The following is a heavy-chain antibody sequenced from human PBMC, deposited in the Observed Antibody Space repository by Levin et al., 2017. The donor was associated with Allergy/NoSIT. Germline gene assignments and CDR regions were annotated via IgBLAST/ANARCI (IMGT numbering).Heavy chain of an antibody. CDR1: GFTFRNAW. CDR3: TTGFYYDSGNHYNSLAY. Sequence: GESLKISCVGSGFTFRNAWMSWVRQAPGKGLEWVGRIKSKADGGTTDHAAAVKGRFTIARDDSKTTVYLQMNSLETEDTAVYYCTTGFYYDSGNHYNSLAYWGQGTLVTVSS. CDR2: IKSKADGGTT. V-gene: IGHV3-15*01. J-gene: IGHJ4*02. D-gene: IGHD3-10*01.